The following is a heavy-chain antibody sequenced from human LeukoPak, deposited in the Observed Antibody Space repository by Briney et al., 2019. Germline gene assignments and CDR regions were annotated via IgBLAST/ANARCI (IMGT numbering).Heavy chain of an antibody. J-gene: IGHJ4*02. Sequence: GGSLRLSCAASGFSFSSYGFNWVRQAPGKGLEWVSSIGPTGTDTYHADSVKGRFTISRDNAKNSLYLQMDSLRAEDAAVYYCATESIGRHYDYWGQGTLLTVSS. V-gene: IGHV3-21*01. CDR2: IGPTGTDT. CDR1: GFSFSSYG. D-gene: IGHD3-3*02. CDR3: ATESIGRHYDY.